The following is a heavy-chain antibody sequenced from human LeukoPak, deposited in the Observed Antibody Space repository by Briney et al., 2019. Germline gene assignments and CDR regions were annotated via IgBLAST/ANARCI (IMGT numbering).Heavy chain of an antibody. D-gene: IGHD6-13*01. CDR1: GFTFSRFW. J-gene: IGHJ4*02. Sequence: PGGSLRLSCVASGFTFSRFWMIWVRQAPGKGLEWVAMIKPDGSGEYYLDSVKGRFTISRDNAKNSLYLQMNSLRAEDTAVYYCARGDQELAVDYWGQGTLVTVSS. CDR2: IKPDGSGE. CDR3: ARGDQELAVDY. V-gene: IGHV3-7*01.